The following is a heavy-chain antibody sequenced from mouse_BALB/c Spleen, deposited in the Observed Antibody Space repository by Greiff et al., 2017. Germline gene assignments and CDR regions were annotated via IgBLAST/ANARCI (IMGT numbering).Heavy chain of an antibody. CDR1: GYSITSGYY. CDR2: ISYDGSN. J-gene: IGHJ3*01. D-gene: IGHD2-12*01. Sequence: EVQRVESGPGLVKPSQSLSLTCSVTGYSITSGYYWNWIRQFPGNLMEWMGYISYDGSNNYNPSLNNRISITRDTSKNQFFLKLNSVTTEDTATYYCARDRYDGAWFAYWGQGTLVTVSA. V-gene: IGHV3-6*02. CDR3: ARDRYDGAWFAY.